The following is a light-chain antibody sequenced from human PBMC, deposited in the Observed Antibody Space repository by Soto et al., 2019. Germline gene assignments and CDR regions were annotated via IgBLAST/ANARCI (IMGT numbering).Light chain of an antibody. Sequence: EIVLTQSPATLSLSPGERATLSCRASQSVSTYLAWYQQKPGQTPRLLIYDASNRATGIAARFSGSGSGTDVTLTISSLEPEDFAVYYCQQRSKWPLTFGGGTKVEIK. CDR2: DAS. J-gene: IGKJ4*01. CDR3: QQRSKWPLT. CDR1: QSVSTY. V-gene: IGKV3-11*01.